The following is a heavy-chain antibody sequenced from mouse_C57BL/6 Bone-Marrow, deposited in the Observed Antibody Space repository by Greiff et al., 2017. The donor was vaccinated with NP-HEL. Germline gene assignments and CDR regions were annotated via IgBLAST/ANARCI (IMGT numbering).Heavy chain of an antibody. V-gene: IGHV3-6*01. CDR2: ISYDGSN. CDR3: ARGMVTTRGLAY. Sequence: EVQLQESGPGLVKPSQSLSLTCSVTGYSITSGYYWNWIRQFPGNKLEWMGYISYDGSNNYNPSLKNRISITRDTSKNQFFLKLNAVTTEDTATYYCARGMVTTRGLAYWGQGTLVTVSA. J-gene: IGHJ3*01. CDR1: GYSITSGYY. D-gene: IGHD2-2*01.